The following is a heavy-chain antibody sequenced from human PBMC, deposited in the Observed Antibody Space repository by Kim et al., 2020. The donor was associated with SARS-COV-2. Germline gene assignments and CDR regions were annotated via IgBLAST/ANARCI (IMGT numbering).Heavy chain of an antibody. CDR2: ISSSSSTI. Sequence: GGSLRLSCAASGFTFSSYSMNWVRQAPGKGLEWVSYISSSSSTIYYADSVKGRFTISRDNAKNSLYLQMNSLRDEDTAVYYCARSRITMIVVVSYFDYWGQGTLVPVSS. J-gene: IGHJ4*02. CDR1: GFTFSSYS. CDR3: ARSRITMIVVVSYFDY. V-gene: IGHV3-48*02. D-gene: IGHD3-22*01.